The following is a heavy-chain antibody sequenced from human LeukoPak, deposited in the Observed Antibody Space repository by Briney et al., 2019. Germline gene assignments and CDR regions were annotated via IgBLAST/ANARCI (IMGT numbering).Heavy chain of an antibody. V-gene: IGHV3-23*01. CDR3: AKDCGGDCYKAYDY. Sequence: GGSLRLSCAASGFTFSSYAMSWVRKAPGKGLEWVSAISGSGGSTYYADSVKGRFTISRDNSKNTLYLQMNSLRAEDTAVYYCAKDCGGDCYKAYDYWGQGTLVTVSS. J-gene: IGHJ4*02. CDR1: GFTFSSYA. D-gene: IGHD2-21*02. CDR2: ISGSGGST.